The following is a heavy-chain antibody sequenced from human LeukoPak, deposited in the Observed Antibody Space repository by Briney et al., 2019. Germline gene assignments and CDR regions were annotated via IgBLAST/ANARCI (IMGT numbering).Heavy chain of an antibody. CDR3: ARSDRGALRYFFSAFDI. V-gene: IGHV4-4*02. J-gene: IGHJ3*02. CDR2: IYHSGST. D-gene: IGHD3-9*01. Sequence: PSETLSLTCAVSGGSISSSNWWSWVRQPPGKGLEWIGEIYHSGSTNYNPSLKSRVTISVDKSKNQFSLKLSSVTAADTAVYYCARSDRGALRYFFSAFDIWGQGTMVTVSS. CDR1: GGSISSSNW.